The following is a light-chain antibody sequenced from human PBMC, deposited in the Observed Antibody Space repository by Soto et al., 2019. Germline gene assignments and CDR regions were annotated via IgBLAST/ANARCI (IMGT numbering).Light chain of an antibody. Sequence: EFVMTRSPATLSVSPGERATLSCRANQTISSNLAWYQQKPGQAPRLLIYGASTRATGIPARFSGSGSGTEFTLTISSLQSEDFAVYYCQQYNDWPPTWTFGQGTKVDIK. CDR3: QQYNDWPPTWT. CDR2: GAS. J-gene: IGKJ1*01. V-gene: IGKV3-15*01. CDR1: QTISSN.